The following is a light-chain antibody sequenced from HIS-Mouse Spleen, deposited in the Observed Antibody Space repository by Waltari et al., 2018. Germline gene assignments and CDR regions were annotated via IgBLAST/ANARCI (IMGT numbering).Light chain of an antibody. CDR2: DVS. CDR3: SSYTSSSTWV. J-gene: IGLJ3*02. CDR1: SRAVGGYTY. V-gene: IGLV2-14*03. Sequence: QSALTQPASVSGSPGQSITISCTGTSRAVGGYTYVSWYQQHPGKAPKLMIYDVSNRPSGVSNRFSGSKSGNTASLTISGLQADYYCSSYTSSSTWVFGGGTKLTVL.